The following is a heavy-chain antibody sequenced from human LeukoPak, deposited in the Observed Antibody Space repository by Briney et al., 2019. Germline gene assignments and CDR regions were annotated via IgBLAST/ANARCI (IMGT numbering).Heavy chain of an antibody. CDR3: AREEGYSYGYNY. Sequence: PGGSLRLSCAASGFTFSSYSMNWVRRAPGKGLEWVSSISSSSSYIYYADSVKGRFTISRDNAKNSLCLQMNSLRAEDTAVYYCAREEGYSYGYNYWGQGTLVTVSS. J-gene: IGHJ4*02. D-gene: IGHD5-18*01. V-gene: IGHV3-21*01. CDR1: GFTFSSYS. CDR2: ISSSSSYI.